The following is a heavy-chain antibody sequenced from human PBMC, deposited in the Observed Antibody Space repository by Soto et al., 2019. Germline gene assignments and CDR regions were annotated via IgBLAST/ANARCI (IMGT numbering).Heavy chain of an antibody. CDR3: AKVRLTDYLRYAPHL. V-gene: IGHV3-23*01. J-gene: IGHJ3*01. Sequence: GGSLRLSCAASGFTFNNYAMNWVRQAPGRGLEWVSIISPNGDSTYYADSVKGRFTISRDNSLNTVFLQMNSLRAEDTAIYFCAKVRLTDYLRYAPHLWGQGTLVTVSS. D-gene: IGHD2-8*01. CDR1: GFTFNNYA. CDR2: ISPNGDST.